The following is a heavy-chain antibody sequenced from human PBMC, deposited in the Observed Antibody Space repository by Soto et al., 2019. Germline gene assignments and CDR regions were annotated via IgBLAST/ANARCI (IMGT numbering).Heavy chain of an antibody. D-gene: IGHD6-19*01. V-gene: IGHV1-18*04. CDR2: ISAYNGNT. CDR3: ARDSRDGSGWYFDY. J-gene: IGHJ4*02. Sequence: GASVKVSGKASGYTSTRYAISWVRQAPGQGLEWMGWISAYNGNTNYAQKFQGRVTMTTDTSTSTAYMDLRSLRSDDTAVYYCARDSRDGSGWYFDYWGQGTLVTVSS. CDR1: GYTSTRYA.